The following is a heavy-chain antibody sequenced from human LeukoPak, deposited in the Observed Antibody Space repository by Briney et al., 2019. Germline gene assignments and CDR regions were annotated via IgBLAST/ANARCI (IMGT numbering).Heavy chain of an antibody. CDR1: GFTFGSSP. CDR3: ARSRGPGNHYFDY. V-gene: IGHV3-23*01. D-gene: IGHD4-23*01. J-gene: IGHJ4*02. CDR2: RSDTT. Sequence: GGSLSLSCAASGFTFGSSPLSWVGRAHRKGLRWVSTRSDTTYYTDSVKGRFTISRDTSKNTLYLQMNSLGAADTAVYYCARSRGPGNHYFDYWGQGALVTVSS.